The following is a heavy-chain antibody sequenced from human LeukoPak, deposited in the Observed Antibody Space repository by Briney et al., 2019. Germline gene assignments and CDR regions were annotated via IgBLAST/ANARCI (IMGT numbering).Heavy chain of an antibody. D-gene: IGHD6-13*01. CDR2: ISSSSSYI. J-gene: IGHJ4*02. CDR1: GFTFSSDS. V-gene: IGHV3-21*01. Sequence: GGALRLSCAASGFTFSSDSMNWGRQAPRKGLEWVSSISSSSSYIYYADSVKGGFTISRDNAKNSLYLQMNRLRAEDTAVYYCARGSAAVLFDYWGQGTLVTVSS. CDR3: ARGSAAVLFDY.